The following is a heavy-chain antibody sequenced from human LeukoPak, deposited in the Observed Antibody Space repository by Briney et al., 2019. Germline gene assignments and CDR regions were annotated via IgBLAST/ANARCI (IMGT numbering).Heavy chain of an antibody. D-gene: IGHD6-13*01. CDR1: GFTFSNAW. CDR2: IKSKTDGGTT. CDR3: TTVSVGLRQQLELDY. Sequence: GGSLRLSCAASGFTFSNAWMSWVRQAPGKGLEWVGRIKSKTDGGTTDYAAPVKGRFTISRDDSKNTLYLQMNSLKTEDTAVYYCTTVSVGLRQQLELDYGGQGTLVTVSA. J-gene: IGHJ4*02. V-gene: IGHV3-15*01.